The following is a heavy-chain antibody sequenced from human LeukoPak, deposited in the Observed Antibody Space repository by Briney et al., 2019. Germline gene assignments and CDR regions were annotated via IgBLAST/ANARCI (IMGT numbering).Heavy chain of an antibody. CDR2: ISSSSSNM. D-gene: IGHD6-19*01. CDR3: ASLSSSDWYGDY. J-gene: IGHJ4*02. Sequence: LPGGCLRLSCAASGFTFSSYSMNWVRQAPGRGLEWLSSISSSSSNMYYADSVKGRFTISRDNAENSLYLQMSSLGDDDTAVYYCASLSSSDWYGDYWGQGTLVTVSS. V-gene: IGHV3-48*02. CDR1: GFTFSSYS.